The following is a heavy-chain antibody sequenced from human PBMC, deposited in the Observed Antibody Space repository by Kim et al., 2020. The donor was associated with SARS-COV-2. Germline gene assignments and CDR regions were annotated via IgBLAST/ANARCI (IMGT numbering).Heavy chain of an antibody. D-gene: IGHD3-9*01. Sequence: SETLSLTCTVSGGSISSYYWSWIRQPPGKGLEWIGYIYYSGSTNYNPSLKSRVTISVDTSKNQFSLKLSSVTAADTAVYYCARDFHYDILTGYYNYNWFDPWGQGTLVTVSS. J-gene: IGHJ5*02. CDR1: GGSISSYY. CDR3: ARDFHYDILTGYYNYNWFDP. CDR2: IYYSGST. V-gene: IGHV4-59*01.